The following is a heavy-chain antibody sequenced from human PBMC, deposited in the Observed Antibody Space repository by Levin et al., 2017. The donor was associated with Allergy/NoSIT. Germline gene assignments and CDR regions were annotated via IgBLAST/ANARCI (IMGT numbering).Heavy chain of an antibody. Sequence: GESLKISCAASGFTFSSYAMSWVRQAPGKGLEWVSAISGSGGSTYYADSVKGRFTISRDNSKNTLYLQMNSLRAEDTAVYYCASWDLYGSGSFFDYWGQGTLVTVSS. D-gene: IGHD3-10*01. CDR2: ISGSGGST. CDR1: GFTFSSYA. V-gene: IGHV3-23*01. J-gene: IGHJ4*02. CDR3: ASWDLYGSGSFFDY.